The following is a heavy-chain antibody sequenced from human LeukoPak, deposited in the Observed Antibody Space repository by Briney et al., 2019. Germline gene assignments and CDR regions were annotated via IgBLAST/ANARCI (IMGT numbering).Heavy chain of an antibody. V-gene: IGHV1-2*04. J-gene: IGHJ5*02. Sequence: ASVKVSCKASGYTFTGYYMHWVRQAPGQGLEWMGWINPNSGGTSYAQKFQGWVTMTRDTSISTAYMELSRLRSDDTAVYYCAREYSSSWYGWFDPWGQGTLVTVSS. CDR2: INPNSGGT. CDR3: AREYSSSWYGWFDP. D-gene: IGHD6-13*01. CDR1: GYTFTGYY.